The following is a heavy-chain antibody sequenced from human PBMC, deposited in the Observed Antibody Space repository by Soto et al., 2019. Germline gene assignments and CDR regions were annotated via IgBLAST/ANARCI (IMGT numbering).Heavy chain of an antibody. V-gene: IGHV1-2*04. D-gene: IGHD3-16*01. CDR2: INPNSGGT. CDR3: ARGGGVPQHPSTYYYYYYMDV. CDR1: GYTFTGYY. J-gene: IGHJ6*03. Sequence: ASVKVSCKASGYTFTGYYMHWVRQAPGQGLEWMGWINPNSGGTNYAQKFQGWVTRTRDTSISTAYMELSRLRSDDTAVYYCARGGGVPQHPSTYYYYYYMDVWGKGTTVTVSS.